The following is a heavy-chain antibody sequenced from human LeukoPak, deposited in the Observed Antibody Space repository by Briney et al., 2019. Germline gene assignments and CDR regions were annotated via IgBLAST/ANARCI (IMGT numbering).Heavy chain of an antibody. CDR2: VSSHGVDK. CDR1: GFAFSSYA. J-gene: IGHJ4*02. Sequence: GGSLRLSCAASGFAFSSYAMHWVRQAPGKGLEWLAVVSSHGVDKFYADSVRGRFTISKDTSKNTLYLQMNSLRAEDTAVYYCAKSIAVADHRYFDYWGQGTLVTVSS. D-gene: IGHD6-19*01. V-gene: IGHV3-30-3*02. CDR3: AKSIAVADHRYFDY.